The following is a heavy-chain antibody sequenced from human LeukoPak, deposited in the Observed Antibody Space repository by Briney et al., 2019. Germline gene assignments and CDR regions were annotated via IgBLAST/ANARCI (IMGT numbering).Heavy chain of an antibody. CDR3: ARLGPRDAFDI. J-gene: IGHJ3*02. D-gene: IGHD1-14*01. V-gene: IGHV3-21*01. CDR2: ISSSSSYI. Sequence: GGSLRLSCAASGFTFSSYSMNWVRQAPGKGPEWVSSISSSSSYIYYADSVKGRFTISRDNAKNSLYLQMNSLRAEDTAVYYCARLGPRDAFDIWGQGTMVTVSS. CDR1: GFTFSSYS.